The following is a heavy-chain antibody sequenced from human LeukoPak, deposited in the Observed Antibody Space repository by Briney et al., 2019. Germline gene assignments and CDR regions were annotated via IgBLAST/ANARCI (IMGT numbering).Heavy chain of an antibody. V-gene: IGHV3-21*01. CDR2: ISSSSSYI. CDR1: GFTFSSYA. D-gene: IGHD6-19*01. Sequence: GGSLRLSCAASGFTFSSYAMSWVRQAPGKGLEWVSSISSSSSYILYADSVKGRFTISRDNAKNSLYLQMNSLRSEDTAVYYCARDETGWSRDYWGQGTLVTVSS. J-gene: IGHJ4*02. CDR3: ARDETGWSRDY.